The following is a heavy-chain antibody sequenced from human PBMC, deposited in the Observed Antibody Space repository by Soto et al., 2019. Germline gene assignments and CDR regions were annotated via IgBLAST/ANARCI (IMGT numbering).Heavy chain of an antibody. Sequence: SETLSLTCAVYGGSFSGYYWSWIRQHPGKGLEWIGNIYYSGSTYYNPSLKSRVTISIDTSKNQFSLKLSSLTAADTAVYYCAADSGKYYYGMDVWGQGTTVTVSS. CDR2: IYYSGST. D-gene: IGHD1-26*01. CDR1: GGSFSGYY. CDR3: AADSGKYYYGMDV. V-gene: IGHV4-34*01. J-gene: IGHJ6*02.